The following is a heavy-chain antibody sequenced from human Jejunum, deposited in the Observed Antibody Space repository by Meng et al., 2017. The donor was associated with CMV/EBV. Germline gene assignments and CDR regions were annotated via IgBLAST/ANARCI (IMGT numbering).Heavy chain of an antibody. CDR1: GDSISNYF. CDR3: ARGESRGYYYFDY. Sequence: QGQLQGWGAGLLKPSESLSLTCTVSGDSISNYFWSWIRQPAGKKLEWIGRFSPGGNINYIPSLKGRLTMSVDTSNNQIFLNVTSVTAADTALYYCARGESRGYYYFDYWGQGILVTVSS. J-gene: IGHJ4*02. CDR2: FSPGGNI. V-gene: IGHV4-4*07. D-gene: IGHD3-22*01.